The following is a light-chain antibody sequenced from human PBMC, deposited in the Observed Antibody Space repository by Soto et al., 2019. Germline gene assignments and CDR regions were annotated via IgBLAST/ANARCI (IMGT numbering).Light chain of an antibody. V-gene: IGKV1-39*01. J-gene: IGKJ3*01. CDR3: QQRTTLPFT. Sequence: DIQMTQSPSSLSASVGDRVTITCRASQIIGSYLNWYQQKPGKAPELLIYITSSMNSGVPSRFSGSGSGRDFTLTISSLQPEDFAIYYCQQRTTLPFTFGPGTKLDIK. CDR2: ITS. CDR1: QIIGSY.